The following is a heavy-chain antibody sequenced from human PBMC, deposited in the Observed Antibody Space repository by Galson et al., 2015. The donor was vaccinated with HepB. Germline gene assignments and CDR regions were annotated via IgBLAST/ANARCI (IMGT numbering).Heavy chain of an antibody. D-gene: IGHD3-3*01. CDR1: GYTLPALS. CDR2: LSGSNGNT. J-gene: IGHJ4*02. V-gene: IGHV1-18*01. Sequence: SAQVSCQVSGYTLPALSMHCARPPPGQGLASMGWLSGSNGNTEYAQKLQGRVTMTTDTSTSTAYMELRSLRSDDTAVYYCARAPRITIFGVVTLPYFDYWGQGTLVTVSS. CDR3: ARAPRITIFGVVTLPYFDY.